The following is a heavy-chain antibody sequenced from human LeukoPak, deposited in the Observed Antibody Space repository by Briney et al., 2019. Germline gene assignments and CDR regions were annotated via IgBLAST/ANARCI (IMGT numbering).Heavy chain of an antibody. Sequence: PSETLSLTCTVSGGSISSYYWSWIRQPPGKGLEWIGYNYYSGSTNYNPSLKSRFTISVDTSKNQFSLKLSSVTAADTAVYYCARRTYYYDSSGYYEYYFDYWGQGTLVTVSS. CDR3: ARRTYYYDSSGYYEYYFDY. D-gene: IGHD3-22*01. J-gene: IGHJ4*02. CDR2: NYYSGST. V-gene: IGHV4-59*08. CDR1: GGSISSYY.